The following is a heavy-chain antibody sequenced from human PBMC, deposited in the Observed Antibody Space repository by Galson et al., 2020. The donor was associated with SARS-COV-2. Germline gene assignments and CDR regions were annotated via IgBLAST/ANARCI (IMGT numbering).Heavy chain of an antibody. CDR3: ARVRSSGSYEVAVDC. V-gene: IGHV4-59*01. CDR2: IYYSGNP. CDR1: GGSITSYY. D-gene: IGHD1-26*01. J-gene: IGHJ4*02. Sequence: SETLSLTCTVSGGSITSYYWTWIRQPPGKGLEWIGYIYYSGNPKYNPSLTSRATISQDTSKNHFSLDLKSLTAEDTAIYFCARVRSSGSYEVAVDCWGPGTLVTVSS.